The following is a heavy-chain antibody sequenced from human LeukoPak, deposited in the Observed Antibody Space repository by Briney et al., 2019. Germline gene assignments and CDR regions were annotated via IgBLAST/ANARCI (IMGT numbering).Heavy chain of an antibody. CDR2: ISSNGDRT. V-gene: IGHV3-64*01. CDR3: ARVRGSSDSIAYFFDH. D-gene: IGHD2-2*01. J-gene: IGHJ4*02. Sequence: PGGSLRLSCAASGFTFSTYAMHWVRPAPGRGLGYVSAISSNGDRTFSANSMKSRFTISRDNSKNPRYLQMGSLRAEDMAIHYCARVRGSSDSIAYFFDHWGQGILVTVSS. CDR1: GFTFSTYA.